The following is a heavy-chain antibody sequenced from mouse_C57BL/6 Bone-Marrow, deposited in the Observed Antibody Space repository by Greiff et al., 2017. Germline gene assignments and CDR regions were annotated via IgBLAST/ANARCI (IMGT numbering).Heavy chain of an antibody. J-gene: IGHJ3*01. Sequence: VQLQQSGAELVRPGTSVKVSCKASGYAFTNYLIEWVKQRPGRGLEWIGVINPGSGGTNYNEKFKGKATLTADKSSSTAYMQLSSLTSEDSAVYFCARVRKSNCGGFAYWGQGTLVTVSA. CDR2: INPGSGGT. CDR1: GYAFTNYL. D-gene: IGHD2-5*01. CDR3: ARVRKSNCGGFAY. V-gene: IGHV1-54*01.